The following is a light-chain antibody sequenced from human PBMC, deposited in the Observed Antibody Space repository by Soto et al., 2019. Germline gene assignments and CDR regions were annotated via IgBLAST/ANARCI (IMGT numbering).Light chain of an antibody. CDR2: GAS. V-gene: IGKV3-15*01. J-gene: IGKJ1*01. Sequence: EIVLTQSPATLSVSQGERATLSLRASQSVSSTLAWYQHKPGQAPRLRIYGASTSATGIPARFSGSGSGTEFTLTISSLQSEYVAVDDCQQYNNWPPGTFGQGTKVESK. CDR1: QSVSST. CDR3: QQYNNWPPGT.